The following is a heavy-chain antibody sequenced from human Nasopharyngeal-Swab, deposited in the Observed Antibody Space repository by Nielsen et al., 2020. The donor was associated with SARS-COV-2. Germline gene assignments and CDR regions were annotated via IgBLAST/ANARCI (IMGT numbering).Heavy chain of an antibody. CDR2: IYPGDSDT. D-gene: IGHD6-19*01. Sequence: GGSLRLSCQGSGYSFTSYWIGWVRQMPGKGLEWMGIIYPGDSDTRYSPSFQGQVTISADKSISTAYLQWSSLKASDTAMYYCARHVGSGWYGVDYWGQGTLVTVSS. V-gene: IGHV5-51*01. CDR3: ARHVGSGWYGVDY. CDR1: GYSFTSYW. J-gene: IGHJ4*02.